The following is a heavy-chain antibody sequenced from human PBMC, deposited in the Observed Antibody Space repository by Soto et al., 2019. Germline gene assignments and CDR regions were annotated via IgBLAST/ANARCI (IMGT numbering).Heavy chain of an antibody. CDR1: GYTFTTFW. J-gene: IGHJ5*02. Sequence: VESVTISCTVFGYTFTTFWISWVLQMPGKGLEWMGRIDPRDSYVNYSPSFQGHVTISLDKSISTAYLQWGSLKASDTAMYYCARLFCSTTNCHSWFDPWGQGTLVTVSS. CDR2: IDPRDSYV. CDR3: ARLFCSTTNCHSWFDP. V-gene: IGHV5-10-1*01. D-gene: IGHD2-2*01.